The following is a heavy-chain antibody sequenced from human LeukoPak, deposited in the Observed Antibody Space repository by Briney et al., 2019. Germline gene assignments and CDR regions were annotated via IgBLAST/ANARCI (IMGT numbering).Heavy chain of an antibody. CDR3: ANGRYFDWFNAFDI. CDR2: IYYSGST. J-gene: IGHJ3*02. D-gene: IGHD3-9*01. Sequence: PSETLSLTCTVSGGSISSSSYYWGWIRQPPGKGLEWIGSIYYSGSTYYNPSLKSRVTISVDTSKNQFSLKLSSVTAADTAVYYCANGRYFDWFNAFDIWGQGTMVTVSS. CDR1: GGSISSSSYY. V-gene: IGHV4-39*01.